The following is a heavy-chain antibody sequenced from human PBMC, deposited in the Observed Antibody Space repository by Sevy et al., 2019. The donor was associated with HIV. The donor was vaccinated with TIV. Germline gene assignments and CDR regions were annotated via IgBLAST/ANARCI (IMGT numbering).Heavy chain of an antibody. CDR3: TTSENYYDSSGEGVYYYGMDV. D-gene: IGHD3-22*01. CDR1: GFTFSNAW. J-gene: IGHJ6*02. Sequence: GESLKISCAASGFTFSNAWMSWVRQAPGKGLEWVGRIKSKTDGGTTDYAAPVKGRFTISRDDSKNTLYLQINSLKTEDTAVYYCTTSENYYDSSGEGVYYYGMDVWGQGTTVTVSS. CDR2: IKSKTDGGTT. V-gene: IGHV3-15*01.